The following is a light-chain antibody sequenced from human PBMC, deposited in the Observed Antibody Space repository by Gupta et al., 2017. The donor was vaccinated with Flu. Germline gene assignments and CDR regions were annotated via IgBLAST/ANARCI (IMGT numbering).Light chain of an antibody. J-gene: IGLJ3*02. V-gene: IGLV3-10*01. CDR1: GLTKKI. CDR2: EDS. CDR3: CSTDSSGDQWV. Sequence: GQTARNTISGDGLTKKIAFWYQQKASQAPVLVISEDSRRPSGIPEGFAGSSSGTKATLTISGAQVEDEGDYYCCSTDSSGDQWVFGGGTKLTV.